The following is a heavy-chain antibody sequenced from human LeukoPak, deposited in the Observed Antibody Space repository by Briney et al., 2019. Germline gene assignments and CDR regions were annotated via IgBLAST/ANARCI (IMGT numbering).Heavy chain of an antibody. CDR1: GGSFSGYY. J-gene: IGHJ2*01. CDR2: IYYSGST. D-gene: IGHD6-19*01. Sequence: KPSETLSLTCAVYGGSFSGYYWSWIRQPPGKALEWIGYIYYSGSTNYNPSLKSRVTISVDPSKNQFSLKLNSVTAADTAVYYCAKTVAGYWYFDLRGRGTLVTVSS. CDR3: AKTVAGYWYFDL. V-gene: IGHV4-59*08.